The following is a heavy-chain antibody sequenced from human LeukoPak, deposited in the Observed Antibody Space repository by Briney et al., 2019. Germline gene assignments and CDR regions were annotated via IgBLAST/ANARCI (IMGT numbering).Heavy chain of an antibody. D-gene: IGHD2-15*01. CDR3: ARVGGSPDY. J-gene: IGHJ4*02. CDR1: GYTFTTLD. Sequence: GASVKVSCKASGYTFTTLDINWVRQATGQGLEWMGWINPKSGNTGYAQKFQGGVTITRDTSISTAYMELSSLRSEDTAVYYCARVGGSPDYWGQGTLVTVSS. CDR2: INPKSGNT. V-gene: IGHV1-8*03.